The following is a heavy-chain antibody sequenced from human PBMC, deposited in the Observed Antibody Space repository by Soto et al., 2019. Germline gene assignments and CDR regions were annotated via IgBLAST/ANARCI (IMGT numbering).Heavy chain of an antibody. J-gene: IGHJ4*02. CDR3: AKDVSSAYYFDY. V-gene: IGHV3-30*18. CDR2: ISYDGSNK. Sequence: QVQLVESGGGVVQPGRSLRLSCAASGFTFSSSGMHWVRQAPGKGLEWVAVISYDGSNKNYEDSVKGRFTISRDNSKNTLYLQMNSLSAEDTAVYYCAKDVSSAYYFDYWGQGTLVTVSS. CDR1: GFTFSSSG.